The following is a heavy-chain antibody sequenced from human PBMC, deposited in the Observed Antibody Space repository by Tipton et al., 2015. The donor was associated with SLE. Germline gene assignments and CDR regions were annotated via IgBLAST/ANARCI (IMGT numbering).Heavy chain of an antibody. CDR2: IYYSGST. Sequence: TLSLTCTVSGGSISSYYWSWIRQPPGKGLEWIGYIYYSGSTNYNPSLKSRVTISVDTSKNQFSLKLGSVTAADTAVYYCARGDAGRSDYWGQGTLVTVSS. J-gene: IGHJ4*02. D-gene: IGHD3-10*01. V-gene: IGHV4-59*12. CDR3: ARGDAGRSDY. CDR1: GGSISSYY.